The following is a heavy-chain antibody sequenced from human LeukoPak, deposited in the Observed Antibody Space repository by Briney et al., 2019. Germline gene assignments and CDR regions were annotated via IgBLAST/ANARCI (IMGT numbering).Heavy chain of an antibody. D-gene: IGHD3-16*01. V-gene: IGHV1-2*02. J-gene: IGHJ4*02. CDR1: GYKFTDDY. CDR2: INPDSGFT. CDR3: APTAEAYTSWWKV. Sequence: ASVKVSRKASGYKFTDDYMHWVRQAPGQGLEFMGWINPDSGFTNYAQKFKGRVTMTRDTSISTAYLEVRSLTSDDTAVYYCAPTAEAYTSWWKVWGQGTLVTVSS.